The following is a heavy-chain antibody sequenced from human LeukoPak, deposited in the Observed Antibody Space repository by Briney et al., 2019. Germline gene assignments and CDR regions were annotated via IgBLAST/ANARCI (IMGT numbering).Heavy chain of an antibody. Sequence: GRSLRLSCAASGFTFSGYGMHWVRQAPGKGLEWVAVIWYDGSNKYYADSVKGRFTISRDNSKNTLYLQMNSLRAEDTAVYYCARRSRQEDWFDPWGQGTLVTVSS. V-gene: IGHV3-33*01. CDR3: ARRSRQEDWFDP. CDR2: IWYDGSNK. CDR1: GFTFSGYG. J-gene: IGHJ5*02.